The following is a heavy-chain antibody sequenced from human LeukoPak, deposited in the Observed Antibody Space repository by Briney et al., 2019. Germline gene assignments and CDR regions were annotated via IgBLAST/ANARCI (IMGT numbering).Heavy chain of an antibody. V-gene: IGHV3-23*01. CDR1: GFTFSSYA. D-gene: IGHD3-22*01. CDR2: ISGSGGST. Sequence: QPGGSLRLSCAASGFTFSSYAMSWVRQAPGKGLEWVSAISGSGGSTYYADSVKGRFTISRDNSKNTLYLQMNSLRAEDTAVYYCAKPQYYYDSSGYYSEYFQHWGQGTLVTVSS. J-gene: IGHJ1*01. CDR3: AKPQYYYDSSGYYSEYFQH.